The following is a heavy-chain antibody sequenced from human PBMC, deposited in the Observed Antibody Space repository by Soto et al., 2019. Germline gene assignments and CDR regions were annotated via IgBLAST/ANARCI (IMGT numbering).Heavy chain of an antibody. CDR3: ASQAGDLAHWYFDL. D-gene: IGHD7-27*01. V-gene: IGHV6-1*01. Sequence: QSQTLSLTCAISGDSVSSNSAAWNWIRQSPSRGLEWLGRTYYRSKWYNDYAVSVKSRITINPDTSKNQFSLQLNSVTPEDTAVYYCASQAGDLAHWYFDLWGRGTLVTVSS. CDR2: TYYRSKWYN. J-gene: IGHJ2*01. CDR1: GDSVSSNSAA.